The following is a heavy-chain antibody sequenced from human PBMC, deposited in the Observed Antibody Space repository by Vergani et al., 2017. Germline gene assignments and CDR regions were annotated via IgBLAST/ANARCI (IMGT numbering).Heavy chain of an antibody. V-gene: IGHV3-21*01. Sequence: EVQLLESGGGLVQPGGSLRLSCAASGFTFSSYSMNWVRQAPGKGLEWVSSISSSSSYIYYADSVKGRFTISRDNAKNSLYLQMNSLRAEDTAVYYCARDARMVRAFDYWGQGTLVTVSS. CDR1: GFTFSSYS. CDR3: ARDARMVRAFDY. D-gene: IGHD3-10*01. CDR2: ISSSSSYI. J-gene: IGHJ4*02.